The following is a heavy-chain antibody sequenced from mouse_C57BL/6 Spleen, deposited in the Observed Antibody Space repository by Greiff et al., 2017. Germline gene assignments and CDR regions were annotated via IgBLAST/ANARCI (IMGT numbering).Heavy chain of an antibody. V-gene: IGHV1-53*01. CDR2: INPSNGGT. Sequence: VKLQQPGTELVKPGASVKLSCKASGYTFTSYWMHWVKQRPGQGLEWIGNINPSNGGTNYNEKFKSKATLTVDKSSSTAYMQLSSLTSEDSAVYYCARERGYYYAMDYWGQGTSVTVSS. CDR3: ARERGYYYAMDY. D-gene: IGHD2-2*01. CDR1: GYTFTSYW. J-gene: IGHJ4*01.